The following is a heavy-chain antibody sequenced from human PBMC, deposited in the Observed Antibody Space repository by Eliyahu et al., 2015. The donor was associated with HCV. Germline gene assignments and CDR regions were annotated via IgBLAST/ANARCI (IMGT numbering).Heavy chain of an antibody. CDR3: TRDRITTNDYLGMDV. D-gene: IGHD4-11*01. V-gene: IGHV3-66*02. J-gene: IGHJ6*02. CDR2: IFSGGST. Sequence: EVQLVESGGDLVQPGGSLRLSCAASGFTVSTNYMSWVRQAPGKGLEWVSVIFSGGSTYYADAVKGRFTISRDTSKNTLYLQMKSLRVEDTAIYYCTRDRITTNDYLGMDVWGQGTTVTVS. CDR1: GFTVSTNY.